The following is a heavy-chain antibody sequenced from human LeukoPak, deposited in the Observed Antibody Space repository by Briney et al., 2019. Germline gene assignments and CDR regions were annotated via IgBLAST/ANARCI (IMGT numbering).Heavy chain of an antibody. Sequence: GGSLRLSCAASGFXFRSYWMHWVRQAPGKGLVWVSRINSDGSSTSYADSVKGRFTISRDNAKNTLYLQMSSLRAEDTALYYCARDDTGNAFDIWGQGTMVTVSS. J-gene: IGHJ3*02. CDR1: GFXFRSYW. CDR2: INSDGSST. V-gene: IGHV3-74*01. CDR3: ARDDTGNAFDI.